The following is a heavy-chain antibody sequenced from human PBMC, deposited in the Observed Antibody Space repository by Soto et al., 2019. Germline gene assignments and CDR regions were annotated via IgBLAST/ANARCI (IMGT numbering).Heavy chain of an antibody. J-gene: IGHJ6*02. CDR1: RDTFNKYA. CDR2: IIPIFSSR. Sequence: QGQLGQSGAEVKKPGSSVKVSCKTSRDTFNKYAFTWVRQAPGQGLEWMGWIIPIFSSRNYAEKFQGIVTITADDFTSTAYMELRSLRFEDTAVYSCSRGETYLGVGGPGTTVTVSS. V-gene: IGHV1-69*01. CDR3: SRGETYLGV. D-gene: IGHD3-16*01.